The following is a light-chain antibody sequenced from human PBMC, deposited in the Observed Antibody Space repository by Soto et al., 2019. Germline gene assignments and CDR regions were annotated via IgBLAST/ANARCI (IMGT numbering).Light chain of an antibody. CDR1: SSNIGSNT. CDR3: AAWDDSLNGWV. Sequence: QSELTQAPSASGTPGQRVTISCSGSSSNIGSNTVSWYQQVPGTAPKLLIYSNDQRPSGVPDRFSGSKSGTSASLAIGGLQSEDEADYYCAAWDDSLNGWVFGGGTKLTVL. V-gene: IGLV1-44*01. CDR2: SND. J-gene: IGLJ3*02.